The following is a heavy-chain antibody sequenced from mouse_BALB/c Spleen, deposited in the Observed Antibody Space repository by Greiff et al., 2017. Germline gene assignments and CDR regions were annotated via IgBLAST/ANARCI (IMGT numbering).Heavy chain of an antibody. Sequence: EVKLQESGGGLVKPGGSLKLSCAASGFTFSSYTMSWVRQTPEKRLEWVATISSGGGNTYYPDSVKGRFTISRDNAKNNLYLQMSSLRSEDTALYYCARLNYGSSPWFAYWGQGTLVTVSA. J-gene: IGHJ3*01. D-gene: IGHD1-1*01. V-gene: IGHV5-9*03. CDR2: ISSGGGNT. CDR1: GFTFSSYT. CDR3: ARLNYGSSPWFAY.